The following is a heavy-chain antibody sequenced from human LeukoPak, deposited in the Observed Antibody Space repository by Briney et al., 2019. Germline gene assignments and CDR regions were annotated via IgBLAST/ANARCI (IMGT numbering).Heavy chain of an antibody. J-gene: IGHJ4*02. CDR3: ARAEEDGYNYQYDY. V-gene: IGHV3-21*01. CDR2: ISSSSSYI. CDR1: GFTFSSYS. Sequence: GGSLRLSCAASGFTFSSYSMNWVRQAPGKGLEWVSSISSSSSYIYYADSVKGRFTISRDNAKNSLYLQMNSLRAEDTAVYYCARAEEDGYNYQYDYWGQGTLVTVSS. D-gene: IGHD5-24*01.